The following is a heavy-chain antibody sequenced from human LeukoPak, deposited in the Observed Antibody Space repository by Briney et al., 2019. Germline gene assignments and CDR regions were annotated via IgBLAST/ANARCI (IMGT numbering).Heavy chain of an antibody. V-gene: IGHV3-23*01. D-gene: IGHD3-10*01. J-gene: IGHJ4*02. CDR3: AKTGLKVPRSYFDY. CDR1: GFTFSSYA. CDR2: IGVSGGST. Sequence: PGGSLRLSCAASGFTFSSYAMSWVRQAPGEGLEWVSAIGVSGGSTYYADSVRGRFTISRDNSKNTLYLQMNSLRAEDTAIYYCAKTGLKVPRSYFDYWGQGALVTVSS.